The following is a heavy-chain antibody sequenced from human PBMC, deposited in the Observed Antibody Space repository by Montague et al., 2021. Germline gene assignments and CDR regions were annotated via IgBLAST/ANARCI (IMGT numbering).Heavy chain of an antibody. CDR2: IYYSGST. D-gene: IGHD3-16*02. V-gene: IGHV4-39*01. J-gene: IGHJ6*02. Sequence: SETLSLTCTVSGGSISSSNYYWGWIRQPPGKELEWIGSIYYSGSTYYNPSLKSRVTIYVDTSKNQFSLKLSSVTAADTAVYYCARHVIGNYGMDVWGQGTMVTVSS. CDR1: GGSISSSNYY. CDR3: ARHVIGNYGMDV.